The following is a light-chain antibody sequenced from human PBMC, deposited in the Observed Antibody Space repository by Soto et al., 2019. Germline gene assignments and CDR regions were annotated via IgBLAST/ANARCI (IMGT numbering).Light chain of an antibody. J-gene: IGKJ4*01. CDR1: QSVSSSY. CDR2: GAS. V-gene: IGKV3-20*01. CDR3: QQYGRPPLT. Sequence: EIVLTQSPGTLSLSPGERATLSCRASQSVSSSYLAWYQQKPGQAPRLLIYGASSRASGIPDRISGSGSGTEFTLTFSRLEPEDFAVYYCQQYGRPPLTFGGGAKVEIK.